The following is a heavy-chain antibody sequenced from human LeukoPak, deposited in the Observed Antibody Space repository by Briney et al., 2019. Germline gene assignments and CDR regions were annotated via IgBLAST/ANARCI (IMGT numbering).Heavy chain of an antibody. CDR3: ARGKFYYDSSGYYYNWFDP. J-gene: IGHJ5*02. D-gene: IGHD3-22*01. CDR1: GYTFTSYD. CDR2: MNPNSGNT. Sequence: ASVNVSCKASGYTFTSYDINWVRQATGQGLEWMGWMNPNSGNTGYAQKFQGRVTMTRNTSISTAYMELSSLRSEDTAVYYCARGKFYYDSSGYYYNWFDPWGQGTLVTVSS. V-gene: IGHV1-8*01.